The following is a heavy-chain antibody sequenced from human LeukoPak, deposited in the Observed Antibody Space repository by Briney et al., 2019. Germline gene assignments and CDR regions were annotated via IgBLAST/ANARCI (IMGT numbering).Heavy chain of an antibody. V-gene: IGHV3-23*01. J-gene: IGHJ4*02. CDR1: GFTFSNYA. D-gene: IGHD6-19*01. CDR2: ISGHGGST. CDR3: AKYNSGLEY. Sequence: GGSLRLSCAASGFTFSNYAMSWVRQAPGTGLEWVSAISGHGGSTYYADSVKGRFTISRGNSKNTLYLQMNSLETEDTAVYYCAKYNSGLEYWGQGTLVTVSS.